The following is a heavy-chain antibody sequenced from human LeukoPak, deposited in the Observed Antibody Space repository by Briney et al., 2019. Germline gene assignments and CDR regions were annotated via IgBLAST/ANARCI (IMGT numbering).Heavy chain of an antibody. CDR1: GGTFNSYA. D-gene: IGHD6-6*01. J-gene: IGHJ6*03. Sequence: GASVKVSCKASGGTFNSYAISWVRQAPGQGGEWMGGIIPIFGKANYEQKFQGRVTITTDESTSTAYMELSILRSEDTAVYYCASVSSLNKGNYYYYYMDVCGKGTTVTVSS. CDR3: ASVSSLNKGNYYYYYMDV. V-gene: IGHV1-69*05. CDR2: IIPIFGKA.